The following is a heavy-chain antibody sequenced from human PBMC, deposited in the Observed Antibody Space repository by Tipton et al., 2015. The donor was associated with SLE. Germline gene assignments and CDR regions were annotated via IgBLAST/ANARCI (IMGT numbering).Heavy chain of an antibody. Sequence: SLRLSCAASGFTFSSYGMHWVRQAPGKGLEWMAAIWYDGTNEYYADSVKGRFTFSRDNSKNTLYLQMNSLTAEDTALYYCVRGGRSMWFYFDYWGQGTLVTVSS. J-gene: IGHJ4*02. CDR3: VRGGRSMWFYFDY. CDR2: IWYDGTNE. CDR1: GFTFSSYG. D-gene: IGHD2-21*01. V-gene: IGHV3-33*01.